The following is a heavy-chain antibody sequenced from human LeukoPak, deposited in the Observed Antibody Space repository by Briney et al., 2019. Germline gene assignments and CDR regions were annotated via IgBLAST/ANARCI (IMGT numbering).Heavy chain of an antibody. D-gene: IGHD6-19*01. CDR1: GGSISSSSYH. V-gene: IGHV4-39*01. CDR2: IYYSGNT. Sequence: PSETLSLTCTVSGGSISSSSYHWGWIRQPPGKGLEWIGTIYYSGNTYYNPSLRSRVTISVDTSENQFSLKLSSVTAADTGVYYCARHPSGWLDYWGQGTLVTVSS. J-gene: IGHJ4*02. CDR3: ARHPSGWLDY.